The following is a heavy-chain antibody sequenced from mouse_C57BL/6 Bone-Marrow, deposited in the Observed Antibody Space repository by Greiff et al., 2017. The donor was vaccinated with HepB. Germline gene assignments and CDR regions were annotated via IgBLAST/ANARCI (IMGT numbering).Heavy chain of an antibody. CDR2: ISNLAYSI. D-gene: IGHD1-1*01. J-gene: IGHJ3*01. Sequence: EVNVVESGGGLVQPGGSLKLSCAASGFTFSDYGMAWVRQAPRKGPEWVAFISNLAYSIYYADTVTGRFTISSENAKNTLYLEMSSLRSADAAMYYCARHGDYYGRSPFAYWGQGTLVTVSA. CDR3: ARHGDYYGRSPFAY. V-gene: IGHV5-15*01. CDR1: GFTFSDYG.